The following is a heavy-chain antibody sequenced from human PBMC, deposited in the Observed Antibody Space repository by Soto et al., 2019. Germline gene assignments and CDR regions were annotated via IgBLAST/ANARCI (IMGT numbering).Heavy chain of an antibody. Sequence: QVQLQESGPGLVKPSQTLSLTCTVSGGSINSGAYYWSWIRQQPGKGLEWIGYIYYSGTTYYTPSLMNRVTISIDPSKNQFSLNLSSVTAADTAVYYCARTSYSDSSGYSDSWCQGTLVTVS. J-gene: IGHJ4*02. CDR2: IYYSGTT. V-gene: IGHV4-31*03. CDR3: ARTSYSDSSGYSDS. CDR1: GGSINSGAYY. D-gene: IGHD3-22*01.